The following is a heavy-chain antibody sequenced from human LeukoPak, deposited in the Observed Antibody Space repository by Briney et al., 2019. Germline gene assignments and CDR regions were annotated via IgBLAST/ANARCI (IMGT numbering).Heavy chain of an antibody. D-gene: IGHD6-13*01. J-gene: IGHJ6*03. Sequence: SVKVSCKASGGTFNSYAISWVRQAPGQGLEWMGGIIPTFGTANYAQKFQGRVTITADKSTSTAYMELSSLRSEDTAVYYCASWRSSKNYYYYYMDVWGKGTTVTVSS. CDR2: IIPTFGTA. CDR1: GGTFNSYA. CDR3: ASWRSSKNYYYYYMDV. V-gene: IGHV1-69*06.